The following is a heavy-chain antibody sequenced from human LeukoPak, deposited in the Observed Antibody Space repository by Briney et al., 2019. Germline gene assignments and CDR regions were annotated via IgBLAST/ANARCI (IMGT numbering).Heavy chain of an antibody. V-gene: IGHV3-30-3*01. J-gene: IGHJ4*02. CDR3: ARDKHYYDSSGYYY. Sequence: GGSLRLSCAASGFTFSSYAMHWVRQAPGKGLEWVAVISYDGSNKYYADSVKGRFTISRDNSKNTLYLQMNSLRAEDTAVYYCARDKHYYDSSGYYYWGQGTLVTVSS. CDR1: GFTFSSYA. D-gene: IGHD3-22*01. CDR2: ISYDGSNK.